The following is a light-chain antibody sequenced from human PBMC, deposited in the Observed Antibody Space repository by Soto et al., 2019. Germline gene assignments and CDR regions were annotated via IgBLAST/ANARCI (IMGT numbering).Light chain of an antibody. Sequence: QSALTQPASVSGTPGQSITISCTGTSSDVGGYNYVSWYQQHPGKAPKLIIYEVSYRPSGVSNRFSASKSGNTASLTISGLQAEDEADDYCSSYTSSSTRVFGTGTKLTVL. V-gene: IGLV2-14*01. CDR1: SSDVGGYNY. CDR3: SSYTSSSTRV. CDR2: EVS. J-gene: IGLJ1*01.